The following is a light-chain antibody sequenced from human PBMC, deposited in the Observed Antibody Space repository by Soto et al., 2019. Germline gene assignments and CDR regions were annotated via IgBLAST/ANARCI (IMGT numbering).Light chain of an antibody. CDR1: QSINPF. CDR3: QQRSDWPPLT. CDR2: DAS. J-gene: IGKJ4*01. Sequence: EIVLTQSPATLSLSPGDTATLSCRASQSINPFLAWYQQKPGQAPRLLIYDASNRASGIPARFRGSGSGTDFTLTISSLEPEDVAVYYCQQRSDWPPLTFGGGTKVEIK. V-gene: IGKV3-11*01.